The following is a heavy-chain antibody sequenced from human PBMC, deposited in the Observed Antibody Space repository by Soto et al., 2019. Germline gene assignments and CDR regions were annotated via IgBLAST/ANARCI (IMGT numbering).Heavy chain of an antibody. D-gene: IGHD3-3*01. CDR2: INHSGST. CDR1: GGSFSGYY. J-gene: IGHJ6*03. V-gene: IGHV4-34*01. Sequence: SETLSLTCAVYGGSFSGYYWSWIRQPPGKGLEWIGEINHSGSTNYNPSLKSRVTISVDTSKNQFSLKLSSVTAADTAVYYCARVHGIRITIFGVAPWYYYMDVWGKGTTVTVSS. CDR3: ARVHGIRITIFGVAPWYYYMDV.